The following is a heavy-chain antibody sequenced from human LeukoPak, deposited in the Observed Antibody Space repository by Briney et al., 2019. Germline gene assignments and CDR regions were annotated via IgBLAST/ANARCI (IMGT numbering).Heavy chain of an antibody. CDR2: IDSDGSGT. J-gene: IGHJ4*02. Sequence: PGGTLRLSCVASGFTSGVYAMSWVRQAPGKGLEWVSRIDSDGSGTGYADSVKGRFTISGDDVKNMLYLQMNSLRVEDTGLYYCSTVEHFWGQGTLVTVSS. CDR3: STVEHF. V-gene: IGHV3-74*01. CDR1: GFTSGVYA. D-gene: IGHD1/OR15-1a*01.